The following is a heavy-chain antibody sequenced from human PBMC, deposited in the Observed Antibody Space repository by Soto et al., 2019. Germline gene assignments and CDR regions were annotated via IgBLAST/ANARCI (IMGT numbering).Heavy chain of an antibody. V-gene: IGHV5-51*01. CDR2: IYPGDSDT. CDR3: ARLVAARAGWCDP. CDR1: GYNFTSYW. Sequence: GESMKISCKGSGYNFTSYWIGWVRQMPGKGLEWMGIIYPGDSDTRYSPSFQGQVTISADKSISTAYLQWSSLKASDTAMYYCARLVAARAGWCDPWGQGTLVTVSS. D-gene: IGHD6-6*01. J-gene: IGHJ5*02.